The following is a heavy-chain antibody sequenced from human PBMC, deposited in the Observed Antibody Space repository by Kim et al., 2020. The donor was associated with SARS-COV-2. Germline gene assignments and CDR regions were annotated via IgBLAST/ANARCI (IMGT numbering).Heavy chain of an antibody. D-gene: IGHD3-3*01. CDR3: ARGRYGEITIFGVVPGHYYMDA. J-gene: IGHJ6*03. V-gene: IGHV4-34*01. Sequence: SETLSLTCAVYGGSFSGYYWSWIRQPPGKGLEWIGEINHSGSTNYNPSLKSRVTISVDTSKNQFSLKLSSVTAADTAVNYCARGRYGEITIFGVVPGHYYMDAWGNGTPVTVSS. CDR1: GGSFSGYY. CDR2: INHSGST.